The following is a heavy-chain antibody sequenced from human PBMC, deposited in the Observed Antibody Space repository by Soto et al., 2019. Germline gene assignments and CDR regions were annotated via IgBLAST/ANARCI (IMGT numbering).Heavy chain of an antibody. D-gene: IGHD3-22*01. CDR2: IYYTWTT. CDR1: GGSISTGGYY. J-gene: IGHJ4*02. Sequence: SETLSLTCTVSGGSISTGGYYWSWIRQHPGKGLEWIGYIYYTWTTSYNPSLKSRVTISIDTPNNQFSLKLSSVTAADTAVYYCARASPDLNFYDSSGPRASFDFWGQGTLVPVSS. CDR3: ARASPDLNFYDSSGPRASFDF. V-gene: IGHV4-31*03.